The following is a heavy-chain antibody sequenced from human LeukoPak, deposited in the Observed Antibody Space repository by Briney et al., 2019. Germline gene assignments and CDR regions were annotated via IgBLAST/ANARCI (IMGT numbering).Heavy chain of an antibody. CDR2: ISAYSGNT. CDR1: GYTFTSHG. D-gene: IGHD6-19*01. Sequence: ASVKVSCKASGYTFTSHGISWVRQAPGQGLEWMGWISAYSGNTNYARNLQGRVTMTTDTSTSTAYMELRSLRSDDTAVYYCARDPPHSSGPNSPCFHYWGQGTLVTVSS. J-gene: IGHJ4*02. CDR3: ARDPPHSSGPNSPCFHY. V-gene: IGHV1-18*01.